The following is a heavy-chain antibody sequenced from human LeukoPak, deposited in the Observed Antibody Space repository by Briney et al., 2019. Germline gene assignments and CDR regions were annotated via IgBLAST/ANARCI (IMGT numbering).Heavy chain of an antibody. Sequence: ASVKVSCKASGYTFTSYDINWVRQATGQGLEWMGWMNPNSGNTNYAQKLQGRVTMTTDTSTSTAYMALRSLRSDDTAVYYCARVYCSGGSCYSGGAFDYWGQGTLVTVSS. D-gene: IGHD2-15*01. J-gene: IGHJ4*02. CDR2: MNPNSGNT. CDR3: ARVYCSGGSCYSGGAFDY. V-gene: IGHV1-18*01. CDR1: GYTFTSYD.